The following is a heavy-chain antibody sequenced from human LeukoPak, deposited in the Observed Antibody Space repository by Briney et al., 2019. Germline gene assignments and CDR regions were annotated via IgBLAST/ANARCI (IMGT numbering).Heavy chain of an antibody. V-gene: IGHV4-34*01. J-gene: IGHJ5*02. D-gene: IGHD6-13*01. Sequence: SETLSLTCAVYGGSFSGYYWSWIRQPPGKGLEWIGEINHSGSTNYNPSLKSRVTISVDTSKNQFSLKLSSVTAADTAVYYCARGGHSSSWYSHWFDPWGQEPWSPSPQ. CDR3: ARGGHSSSWYSHWFDP. CDR2: INHSGST. CDR1: GGSFSGYY.